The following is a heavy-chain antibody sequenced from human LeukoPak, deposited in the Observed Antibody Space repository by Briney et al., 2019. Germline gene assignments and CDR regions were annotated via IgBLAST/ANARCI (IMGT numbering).Heavy chain of an antibody. CDR1: GDSISSYY. V-gene: IGHV4-59*01. Sequence: PSETLSLTCTVSGDSISSYYWSWIRQPAGKGLEWIGYIYYSGSTNYNPSLKSRVTISVDTSKNQFSLKLSSVTAADTAVYYCARAPIYCSGGSCYSGNFDYWGQGTLVTVSS. J-gene: IGHJ4*02. CDR2: IYYSGST. CDR3: ARAPIYCSGGSCYSGNFDY. D-gene: IGHD2-15*01.